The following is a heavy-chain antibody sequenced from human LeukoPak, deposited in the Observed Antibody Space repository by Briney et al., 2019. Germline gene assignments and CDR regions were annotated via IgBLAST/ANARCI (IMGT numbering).Heavy chain of an antibody. J-gene: IGHJ3*02. D-gene: IGHD3-10*01. CDR3: ARERPPYYYGSGSYRAFDI. CDR2: INHSGST. Sequence: SETLSLTCAVYGGSFSGYYWSWIRQPPGKGLEWIGEINHSGSTNYNPSLKSRVTISVDTSKNQFSLKPSSVTAAGTAVYYCARERPPYYYGSGSYRAFDIWGQGTMVTVSS. V-gene: IGHV4-34*01. CDR1: GGSFSGYY.